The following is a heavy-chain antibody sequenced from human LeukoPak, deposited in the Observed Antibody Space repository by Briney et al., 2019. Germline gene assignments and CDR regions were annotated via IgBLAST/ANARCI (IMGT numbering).Heavy chain of an antibody. V-gene: IGHV4-59*01. CDR2: IYYSGST. CDR1: GGSISSYY. J-gene: IGHJ4*02. CDR3: ARDLRYYDSSGYYYFDY. D-gene: IGHD3-22*01. Sequence: PSETLSLTCTVSGGSISSYYWSWIRQPPGKGLVWIGYIYYSGSTNYNPSLKSRVTISVDTSKNQFSLKLSSVTAADTAVYYCARDLRYYDSSGYYYFDYWGQGTLVTVSS.